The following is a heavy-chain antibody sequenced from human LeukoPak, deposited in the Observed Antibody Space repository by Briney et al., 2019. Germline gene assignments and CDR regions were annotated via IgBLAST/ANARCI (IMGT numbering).Heavy chain of an antibody. Sequence: GASVKVSCKASGYTFTAYYLQWVRPAPGQGLEWMGWINPKSGGTEYAKRFQGRVTMTRDTSISTAYMELSRLRSDDTAVYYCARDHCSANSCYEDYYNGLDVWGQGTTVTVSS. CDR3: ARDHCSANSCYEDYYNGLDV. V-gene: IGHV1-2*02. CDR1: GYTFTAYY. CDR2: INPKSGGT. D-gene: IGHD2-2*01. J-gene: IGHJ6*02.